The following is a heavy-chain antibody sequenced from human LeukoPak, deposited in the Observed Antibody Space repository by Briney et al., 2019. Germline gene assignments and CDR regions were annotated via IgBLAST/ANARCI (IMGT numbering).Heavy chain of an antibody. CDR3: ATYSSSWYYYYGMDV. CDR1: GYTFTSYD. V-gene: IGHV1-8*01. CDR2: MNPNSGNT. Sequence: ASVKVSCKASGYTFTSYDINWVRQAAGQGLEGMGWMNPNSGNTGYAQKFQGRVTMTRNTSITTAYMELSSLRSEDTAVYYCATYSSSWYYYYGMDVWGQGTTVTVSS. D-gene: IGHD6-13*01. J-gene: IGHJ6*02.